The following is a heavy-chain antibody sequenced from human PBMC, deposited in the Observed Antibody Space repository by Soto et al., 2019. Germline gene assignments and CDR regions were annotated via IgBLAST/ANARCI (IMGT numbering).Heavy chain of an antibody. CDR1: GFAFSTYA. Sequence: PGGSLRFSCAASGFAFSTYAMTWVRQAPGKGLEWVSVISGSGGSSYYAASVKGRFTISRDNSKNTLFLQMNGLRAEDTAVYYCAKVTKRAAAGRYEYYKYGMDVWGQGTTVTVSS. CDR3: AKVTKRAAAGRYEYYKYGMDV. D-gene: IGHD6-13*01. J-gene: IGHJ6*02. V-gene: IGHV3-23*01. CDR2: ISGSGGSS.